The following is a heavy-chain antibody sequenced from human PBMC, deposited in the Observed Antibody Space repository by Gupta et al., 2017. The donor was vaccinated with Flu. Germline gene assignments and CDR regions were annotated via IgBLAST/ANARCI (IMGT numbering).Heavy chain of an antibody. CDR2: LKSETDGGTA. D-gene: IGHD3-10*01. Sequence: MNWVRQAPGKGLEWVGRLKSETDGGTADYAAPVKGRFTISRDDSKNTLWLQMNSLRTEDTAVYYCTTDSSGGITFDIWGQGTPVTVSA. CDR3: TTDSSGGITFDI. V-gene: IGHV3-15*01. J-gene: IGHJ3*02.